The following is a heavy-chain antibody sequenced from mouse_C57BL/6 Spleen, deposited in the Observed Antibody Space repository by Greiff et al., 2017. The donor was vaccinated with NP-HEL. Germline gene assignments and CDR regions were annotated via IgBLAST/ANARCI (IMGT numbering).Heavy chain of an antibody. V-gene: IGHV5-16*01. CDR1: GSTFSDYY. J-gene: IGHJ4*01. Sequence: EVKVEESEGGLVQPGSSMKLSCTASGSTFSDYYMAWVRQVPEKGLEWVANINYDGSSTYYLDSLKSRFIISRDNAKNILYLQMSSLKSEDTATYYCARDNSGYAMDYWGQGTSVTVSS. CDR3: ARDNSGYAMDY. CDR2: INYDGSST. D-gene: IGHD3-1*01.